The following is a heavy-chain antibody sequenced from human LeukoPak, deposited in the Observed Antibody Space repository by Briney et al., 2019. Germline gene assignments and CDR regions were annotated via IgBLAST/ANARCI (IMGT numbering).Heavy chain of an antibody. CDR3: ARRRIMITFGGVIVPTSFDY. D-gene: IGHD3-16*02. V-gene: IGHV4-34*01. Sequence: SETLSLTCAVDGGSFSGYYWSWIRQPPGKGLEWIGEINHSGSTNYNPSLKSRVTISVDTSKNQFSLKLSSVTAADTAVYYCARRRIMITFGGVIVPTSFDYWGQGTLVTVSS. CDR1: GGSFSGYY. CDR2: INHSGST. J-gene: IGHJ4*02.